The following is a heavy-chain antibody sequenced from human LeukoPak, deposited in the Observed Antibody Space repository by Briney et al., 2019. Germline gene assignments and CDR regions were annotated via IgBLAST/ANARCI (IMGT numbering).Heavy chain of an antibody. CDR1: GFTFSNYG. CDR2: ISGSGVRT. CDR3: AKSSREWELLDAFDI. V-gene: IGHV3-23*01. J-gene: IGHJ3*02. D-gene: IGHD1-26*01. Sequence: GGSLRLSCAASGFTFSNYGMSWVRQAPGKGLEWVSGISGSGVRTDYADSVKGRFTISRDNAKNTLYLQMNRLRAEDTAVYYCAKSSREWELLDAFDIWGQGTMVTVSS.